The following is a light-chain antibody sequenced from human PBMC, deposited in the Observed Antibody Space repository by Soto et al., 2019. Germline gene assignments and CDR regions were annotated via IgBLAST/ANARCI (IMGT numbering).Light chain of an antibody. CDR2: GAS. Sequence: EIVLTQSPGKFSPSPGEKASPSRGASQSISSSFLAWYQQKPGQAPRLLIYGASSRATGIPDRFSGTGSETDFTLTISRLEPEDFAVYYCQQYDNSPITFGQGTRLEIK. V-gene: IGKV3-20*01. J-gene: IGKJ5*01. CDR1: QSISSSF. CDR3: QQYDNSPIT.